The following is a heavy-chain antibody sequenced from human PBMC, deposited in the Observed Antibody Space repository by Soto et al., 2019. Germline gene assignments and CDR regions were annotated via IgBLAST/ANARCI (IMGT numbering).Heavy chain of an antibody. D-gene: IGHD6-13*01. V-gene: IGHV1-18*01. Sequence: QVQLVQSGAELKKPGASVKVSCKASGYTFTSYGISWVRQSPGQGLEWMGWISAYNGNTNNAQKFQGRVAVTTDTSTSTAYMELMNLRSDDTAVYYCARTSGYSSTDNWFDPWGQGTLVTVSS. CDR3: ARTSGYSSTDNWFDP. CDR1: GYTFTSYG. CDR2: ISAYNGNT. J-gene: IGHJ5*02.